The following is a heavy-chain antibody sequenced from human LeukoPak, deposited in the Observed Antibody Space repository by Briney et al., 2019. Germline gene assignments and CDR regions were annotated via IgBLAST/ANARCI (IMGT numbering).Heavy chain of an antibody. J-gene: IGHJ4*02. D-gene: IGHD6-13*01. CDR3: ARIAAGRSC. CDR1: GGSISSYY. Sequence: PSETLSLTCTVSGGSISSYYWSWIRQPPGKGLEWIGEINHSGSTNYNPSLKSRVTISVDTSKNQFSLKLSSVTAADTAVYYCARIAAGRSCWGQGTLVTVSS. CDR2: INHSGST. V-gene: IGHV4-34*01.